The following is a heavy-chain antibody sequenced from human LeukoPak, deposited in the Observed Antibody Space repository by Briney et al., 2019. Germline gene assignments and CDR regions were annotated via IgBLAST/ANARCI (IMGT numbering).Heavy chain of an antibody. CDR1: GYTFTSYG. Sequence: ASVKVSCKASGYTFTSYGISWVRQAPGQGLEWMGWISAYNGNTNYAQKLQGRVTMTRDMSTSTVYMELSSLRSEDTAVYYCARARSSGWYWSHPYYYYMDVWGKGTTVTVSS. CDR3: ARARSSGWYWSHPYYYYMDV. J-gene: IGHJ6*03. V-gene: IGHV1-18*01. CDR2: ISAYNGNT. D-gene: IGHD6-19*01.